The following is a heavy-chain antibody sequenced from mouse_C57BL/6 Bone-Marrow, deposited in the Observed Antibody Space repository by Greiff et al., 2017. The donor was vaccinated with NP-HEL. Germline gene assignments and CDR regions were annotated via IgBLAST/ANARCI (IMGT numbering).Heavy chain of an antibody. D-gene: IGHD5-1*01. Sequence: EVKVVESGGGLVQPGGSLKLSCAASGFTFSDYGMAWVRQAPRKGPEWVAFISNLAYSIYYADTVTGRFTISRENAKNTLYLEMSSLRSEDTAMYYCARRTEYFDVWGTGTTVTVSS. J-gene: IGHJ1*03. CDR2: ISNLAYSI. CDR3: ARRTEYFDV. V-gene: IGHV5-15*01. CDR1: GFTFSDYG.